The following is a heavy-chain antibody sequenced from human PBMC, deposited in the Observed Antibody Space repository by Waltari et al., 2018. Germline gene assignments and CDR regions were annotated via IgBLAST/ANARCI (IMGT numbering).Heavy chain of an antibody. V-gene: IGHV3-21*01. Sequence: EVQLVESGGGLVKPGGSLRLSCAASGFTFSSYSMNWVRQAPGKGLEWVSSISSSSSYIYYADSVKGRFTISRDNAKNSLYLQMNSLRAEDTAVYYCARDPPVTGTRVPHAFDIWGQGTMVTVSS. CDR2: ISSSSSYI. CDR1: GFTFSSYS. J-gene: IGHJ3*02. D-gene: IGHD1-7*01. CDR3: ARDPPVTGTRVPHAFDI.